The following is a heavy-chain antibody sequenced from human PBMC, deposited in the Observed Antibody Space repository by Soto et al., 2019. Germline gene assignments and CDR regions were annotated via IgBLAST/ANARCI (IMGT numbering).Heavy chain of an antibody. CDR3: AKNSAATIRVGYDY. V-gene: IGHV3-23*01. CDR1: GLTFSSYP. J-gene: IGHJ4*02. CDR2: IVASGGIT. Sequence: EVQLLEPGGGLAQPGGSLRLSCAASGLTFSSYPMSWVRQAPGQGLEWVSGIVASGGITYYADSVKGRFTISRDNSKNTLYLQMNSLRAEDTAVYYWAKNSAATIRVGYDYWGQGTLVTVSS. D-gene: IGHD5-12*01.